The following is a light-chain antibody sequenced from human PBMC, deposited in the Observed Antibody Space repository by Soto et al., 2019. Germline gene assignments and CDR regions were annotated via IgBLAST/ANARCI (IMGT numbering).Light chain of an antibody. CDR3: QSFDGSTVV. CDR2: EDY. V-gene: IGLV6-57*02. Sequence: QSVSESPGKTVIISCTGSSGSIASNYVQWYQQRPGSAPSTVIYEDYQRPSGVPDRFSGSIDSSSNSASLTISGLKTEDEADYYCQSFDGSTVVFGGGTKLTVL. CDR1: SGSIASNY. J-gene: IGLJ2*01.